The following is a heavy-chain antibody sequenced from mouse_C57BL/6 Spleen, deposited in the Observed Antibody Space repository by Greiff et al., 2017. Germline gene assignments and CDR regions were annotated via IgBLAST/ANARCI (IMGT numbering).Heavy chain of an antibody. CDR2: ISDGGSYT. Sequence: EVKLVESGGGLVKPGGSLKLSCAASGFTFSSYAMSWVRQTPEKRLAWVATISDGGSYTYYPDNVKGRFTISSDNAKHNLYLQMSHLKSEDTAMYYCARLLYDYDVVWFAYWGQGTLVTVSA. CDR3: ARLLYDYDVVWFAY. CDR1: GFTFSSYA. J-gene: IGHJ3*01. V-gene: IGHV5-4*03. D-gene: IGHD2-4*01.